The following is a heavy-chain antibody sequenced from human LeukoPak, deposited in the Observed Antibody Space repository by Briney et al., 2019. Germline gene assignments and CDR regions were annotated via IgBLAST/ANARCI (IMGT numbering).Heavy chain of an antibody. CDR3: ARVGVTGAYYFDY. CDR2: IYYSGST. Sequence: SETLSLTCTVSGGSISTSNYYWGWIRQPPGKGLEWIGYIYYSGSTNYNPSLKSRVTISVDTSKNQFSLKLSSVTAADTAVYYCARVGVTGAYYFDYWGQGTLVTVSS. D-gene: IGHD2-21*02. CDR1: GGSISTSNYY. V-gene: IGHV4-61*05. J-gene: IGHJ4*02.